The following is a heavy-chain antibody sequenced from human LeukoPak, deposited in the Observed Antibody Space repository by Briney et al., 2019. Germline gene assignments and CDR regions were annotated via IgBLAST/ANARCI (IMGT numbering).Heavy chain of an antibody. CDR3: ASTVTNYIDY. D-gene: IGHD4-17*01. J-gene: IGHJ4*02. CDR1: GGSISSGDYY. CDR2: IYYSGST. V-gene: IGHV4-30-4*08. Sequence: SETLSLTCTVSGGSISSGDYYWSWIRQPPGTGLEWIGYIYYSGSTYYNPSLKSRVTISVDTSKNQFSLKLSSVTAADTAVYHCASTVTNYIDYWGQGTLVTVSS.